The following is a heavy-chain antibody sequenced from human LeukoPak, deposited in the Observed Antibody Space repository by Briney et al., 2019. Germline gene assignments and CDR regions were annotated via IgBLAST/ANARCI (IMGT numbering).Heavy chain of an antibody. CDR3: ARDAVTIFGVVGYFDY. CDR1: GFTVSSNY. Sequence: PGGSLRLSCAASGFTVSSNYMSWVRQAPRKGLEWVSVIYSGGSTYYADSVKGRFTISRDNSKNTLYLQMNSLRAEDTAVYYCARDAVTIFGVVGYFDYWGQGTLVTVSS. J-gene: IGHJ4*02. V-gene: IGHV3-66*02. D-gene: IGHD3-3*01. CDR2: IYSGGST.